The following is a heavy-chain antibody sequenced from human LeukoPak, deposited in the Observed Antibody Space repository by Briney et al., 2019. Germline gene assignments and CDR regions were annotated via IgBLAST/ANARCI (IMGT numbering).Heavy chain of an antibody. Sequence: PGGSLRLSCAASGFTFSIYAMSWVRQAPGKGLEWVSSITAGGGSTYYVDSVKGRFTISRDNPKNTLYLQMNSLSAEDTALYYCAKLYGDYKHAFHIWGQGTMVTVSS. CDR1: GFTFSIYA. CDR3: AKLYGDYKHAFHI. D-gene: IGHD4-17*01. J-gene: IGHJ3*02. V-gene: IGHV3-23*01. CDR2: ITAGGGST.